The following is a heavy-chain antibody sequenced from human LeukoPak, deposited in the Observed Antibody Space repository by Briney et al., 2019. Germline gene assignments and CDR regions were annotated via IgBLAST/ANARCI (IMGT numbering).Heavy chain of an antibody. CDR3: ARDKIVGATNFDY. V-gene: IGHV3-7*01. J-gene: IGHJ4*02. Sequence: TGGSLRLSCAASGFTVSSNYMSWVRQAPGKGLEWVANIKQDGSEKYYVDSVKGRFTISRDNAKNSLYLQMNSLRAEDTAVYYCARDKIVGATNFDYWGQGTLVTVSS. CDR1: GFTVSSNY. D-gene: IGHD1-26*01. CDR2: IKQDGSEK.